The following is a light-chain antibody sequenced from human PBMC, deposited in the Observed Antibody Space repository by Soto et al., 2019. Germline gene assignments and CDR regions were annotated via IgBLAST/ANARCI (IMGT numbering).Light chain of an antibody. V-gene: IGKV1-39*01. Sequence: DIQMIQSPSSLSASVGYRVTMTCRASQSIGNYLSWYQQKPGKAPKLLINVASTLQSGVPSRFSGSGSGTDFTLTISCLQSEDFATYYCQQYYSFPFLFGQGTKVDI. CDR3: QQYYSFPFL. CDR2: VAS. CDR1: QSIGNY. J-gene: IGKJ1*01.